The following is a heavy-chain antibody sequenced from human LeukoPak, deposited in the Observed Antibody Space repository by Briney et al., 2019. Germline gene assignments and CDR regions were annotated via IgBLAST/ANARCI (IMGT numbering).Heavy chain of an antibody. Sequence: PGASLRHSCAASGLHFSSYGMHRLRQAPAEGMEGVSGISGSGGSTYNAASVKGRFTISRDNSKNTLYLQMNSLRAEDTALYYCTNQPILAGTIDYWGQGTLVTVSS. V-gene: IGHV3-23*01. CDR3: TNQPILAGTIDY. CDR2: ISGSGGST. CDR1: GLHFSSYG. J-gene: IGHJ4*02. D-gene: IGHD3-9*01.